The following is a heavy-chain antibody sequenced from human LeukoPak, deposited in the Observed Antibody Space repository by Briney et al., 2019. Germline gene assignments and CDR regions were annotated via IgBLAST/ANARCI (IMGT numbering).Heavy chain of an antibody. CDR3: AKDEMATSPFDY. D-gene: IGHD5-24*01. J-gene: IGHJ4*02. V-gene: IGHV3-30*02. CDR2: IRDDGSNK. CDR1: GFTFSSYG. Sequence: GGSLRLSCAASGFTFSSYGMHWVSQAPGKGLGWVAFIRDDGSNKYYADSVKGRFTISRDNSKNTLYLQMNSLRAEDTAVYYGAKDEMATSPFDYGGERTLVSASS.